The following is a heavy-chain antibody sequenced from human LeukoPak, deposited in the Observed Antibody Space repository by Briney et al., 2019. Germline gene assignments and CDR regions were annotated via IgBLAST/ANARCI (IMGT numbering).Heavy chain of an antibody. CDR3: ARDPPVAGTYWFDP. D-gene: IGHD6-19*01. J-gene: IGHJ5*02. CDR2: ISSSSSYI. Sequence: GGSLRLSCAASGFTFSSYSMNWVRQAPGKGLEWVSSISSSSSYIYYADSVKGRFTISRDNAMNSLYLQMNSLRAEDTAVYYCARDPPVAGTYWFDPWGQGTLVTVSS. V-gene: IGHV3-21*01. CDR1: GFTFSSYS.